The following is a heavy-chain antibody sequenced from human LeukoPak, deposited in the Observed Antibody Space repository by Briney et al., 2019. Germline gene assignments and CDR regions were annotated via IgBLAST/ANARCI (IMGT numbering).Heavy chain of an antibody. J-gene: IGHJ5*02. D-gene: IGHD6-13*01. Sequence: SETLSLTCTVTGGSLSSHHWSWTRQPPGKGLGWIGYIYYSGSTNYSPSLTSRVTISVATSKTRFSLKLSSVTAADTAVYYCARSGSSWASWFDPWSQGPLVTVYS. CDR1: GGSLSSHH. V-gene: IGHV4-59*11. CDR2: IYYSGST. CDR3: ARSGSSWASWFDP.